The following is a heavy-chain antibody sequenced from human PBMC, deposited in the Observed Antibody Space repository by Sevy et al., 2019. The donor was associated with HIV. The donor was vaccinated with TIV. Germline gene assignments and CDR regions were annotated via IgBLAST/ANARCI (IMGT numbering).Heavy chain of an antibody. J-gene: IGHJ5*02. CDR1: GFTFNIYS. D-gene: IGHD3-22*01. V-gene: IGHV3-21*01. CDR3: ARVDANYDKGFDP. Sequence: GGSLRLSCAASGFTFNIYSMNWVRQAPGKGLEWVSSISGSSSYIFYADSVKGRFTISRDNAKNSLYLQMNSLRAEDTAVYYCARVDANYDKGFDPWGQGTLVTVSS. CDR2: ISGSSSYI.